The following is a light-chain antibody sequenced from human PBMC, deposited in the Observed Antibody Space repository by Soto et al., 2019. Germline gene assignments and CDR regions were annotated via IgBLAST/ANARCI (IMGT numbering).Light chain of an antibody. J-gene: IGKJ1*01. CDR1: QSIANY. CDR3: QHYNSYSEA. V-gene: IGKV1-5*01. CDR2: AAS. Sequence: DIQMTQSPSSLSASVGDRVTITCRASQSIANYLNWYQQKTGKAPKLLIYAASSLRSGVPSRFSGSGSGTEFTLTISSLQPDDFATYYCQHYNSYSEAFGQGTKVDIK.